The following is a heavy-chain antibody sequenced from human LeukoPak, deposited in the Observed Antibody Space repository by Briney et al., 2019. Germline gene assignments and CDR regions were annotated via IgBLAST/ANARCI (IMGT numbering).Heavy chain of an antibody. Sequence: SETLSLTCAVYGGSFNGYYWSWIRQPTGKGLEWIGEINHSGSTNYNPSLKSRVTISVDTSKNQFSLKLSSVTAADTPVYYCARNRAPFFFDYWGQGTLVTVSS. D-gene: IGHD3-10*01. J-gene: IGHJ4*02. CDR3: ARNRAPFFFDY. V-gene: IGHV4-34*01. CDR1: GGSFNGYY. CDR2: INHSGST.